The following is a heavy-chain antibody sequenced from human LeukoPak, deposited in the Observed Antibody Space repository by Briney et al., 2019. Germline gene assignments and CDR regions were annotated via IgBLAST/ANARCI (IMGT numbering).Heavy chain of an antibody. V-gene: IGHV3-23*01. J-gene: IGHJ4*02. CDR1: GFTFSSYS. CDR3: AKRGDSGACNDY. D-gene: IGHD2-21*01. Sequence: LPGGSLRLSCAASGFTFSSYSMRWVRQAPGKGLEWVSGISGSGESTYYADSVKGRFTIFRDNPKNTLYLQMNSLRAEDTASYYCAKRGDSGACNDYWGQGTLVTVSS. CDR2: ISGSGEST.